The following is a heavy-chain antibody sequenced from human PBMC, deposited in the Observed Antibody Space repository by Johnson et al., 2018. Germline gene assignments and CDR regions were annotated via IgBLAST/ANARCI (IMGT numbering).Heavy chain of an antibody. CDR3: VRGGQGCAYYYCGMDV. CDR2: LSYDGSNK. Sequence: QVQLVQSGGGVVQPGRSLRLSGAASGFTFSNYGMHWVRQAPGKGLEWVAVLSYDGSNKYYADSVRGRFTISRDNSKNTLFLQMISLRAEETAVYYCVRGGQGCAYYYCGMDVWGQGTTVTVS. J-gene: IGHJ6*02. D-gene: IGHD4/OR15-4a*01. CDR1: GFTFSNYG. V-gene: IGHV3-30*03.